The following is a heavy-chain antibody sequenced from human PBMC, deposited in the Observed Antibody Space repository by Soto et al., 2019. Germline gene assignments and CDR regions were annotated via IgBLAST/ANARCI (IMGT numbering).Heavy chain of an antibody. CDR1: GGSISSGGNY. Sequence: QVQLQESGPGLVKPSQTLSLTCSVSGGSISSGGNYWNWIRQHPGKGLEWIGYIYYSGSTYYNPSLKSRVTISADTSKNQFSLKLSSVTAADTAVYYCAGDPSIADFYGMDVWGQGTTVTVSS. J-gene: IGHJ6*02. V-gene: IGHV4-31*03. CDR2: IYYSGST. D-gene: IGHD6-13*01. CDR3: AGDPSIADFYGMDV.